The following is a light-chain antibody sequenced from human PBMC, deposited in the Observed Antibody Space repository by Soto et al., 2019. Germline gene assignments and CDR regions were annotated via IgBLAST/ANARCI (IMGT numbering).Light chain of an antibody. CDR3: HQRSNWPRT. J-gene: IGKJ2*01. Sequence: EIVLTQSPATLSLSPGERATLSCRTSQSVSSYLAWYQQKPGQAPRLLIYDASNRATGIPARFSGSGSGTDFTLTISSLEREDFAVYYCHQRSNWPRTFGQGTKLEIK. V-gene: IGKV3-11*01. CDR1: QSVSSY. CDR2: DAS.